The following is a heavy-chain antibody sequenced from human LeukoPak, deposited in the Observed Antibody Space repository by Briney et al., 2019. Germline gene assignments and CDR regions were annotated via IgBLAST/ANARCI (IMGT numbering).Heavy chain of an antibody. CDR3: ASPWAAAGPYYFDY. CDR1: GGSISSGGYY. D-gene: IGHD6-13*01. Sequence: TTSETLSLTCTVSGGSISSGGYYWSWIRQPPGKGLEWIGYIYHSGSTYYNPSLKSRVTISVDRSKNQFSLKLSSVTAADTAVYYCASPWAAAGPYYFDYWGQGTLVTVSS. J-gene: IGHJ4*02. CDR2: IYHSGST. V-gene: IGHV4-30-2*01.